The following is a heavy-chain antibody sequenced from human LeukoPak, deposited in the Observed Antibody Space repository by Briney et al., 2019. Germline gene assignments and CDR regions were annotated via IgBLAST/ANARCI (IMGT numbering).Heavy chain of an antibody. CDR3: ARHLDYYGSGTYEF. V-gene: IGHV4-59*08. CDR2: ISYSGST. Sequence: SETLSLTCTVSGGSISSYHWSWIRPPPGKGLEWIGYISYSGSTNDNPSLKSRVTISVDASKNQFSLRLSSVTAADTAVYYCARHLDYYGSGTYEFWGQGTLVTVSS. CDR1: GGSISSYH. J-gene: IGHJ4*02. D-gene: IGHD3-10*01.